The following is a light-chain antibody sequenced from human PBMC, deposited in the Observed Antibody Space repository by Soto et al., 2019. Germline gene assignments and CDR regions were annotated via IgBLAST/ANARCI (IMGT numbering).Light chain of an antibody. CDR3: MQALQTPWT. CDR2: LGS. Sequence: DIVMTQSPLSLPVTPGEPASISCRSSQSLLHSDGYNYLDWYLQKPGQSPQLLICLGSNRASGVPDRFSGSGSGTDVTLTISRVEAEDFGLYYCMQALQTPWTFGQGTQVEVK. CDR1: QSLLHSDGYNY. V-gene: IGKV2-28*01. J-gene: IGKJ1*01.